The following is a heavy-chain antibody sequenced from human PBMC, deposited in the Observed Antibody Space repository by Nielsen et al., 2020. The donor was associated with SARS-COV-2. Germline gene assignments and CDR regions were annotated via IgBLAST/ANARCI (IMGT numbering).Heavy chain of an antibody. CDR3: ARDYDSSGWSEGY. Sequence: ASVKVSCKASGYTFTSYDINWVRQATGQGLEWMGWMNPNSGNTGYAQKFQGRVTMTRNTSISTAYMELSSLRSEDTAVYYCARDYDSSGWSEGYWGQGTLVTVSS. J-gene: IGHJ4*02. CDR1: GYTFTSYD. CDR2: MNPNSGNT. V-gene: IGHV1-8*01. D-gene: IGHD6-19*01.